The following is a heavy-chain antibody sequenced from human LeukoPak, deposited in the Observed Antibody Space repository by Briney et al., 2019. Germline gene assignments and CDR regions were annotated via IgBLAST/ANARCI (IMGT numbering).Heavy chain of an antibody. J-gene: IGHJ3*02. CDR3: ARPIAAAGTVGAFDI. D-gene: IGHD6-13*01. Sequence: PGRSLRLSCAASGFTFSSYGMHWVRQAPGKGLEWVSVISYDGSYNYYADSVKGRFTISRDNSKNTLYLQMNSLRTEDTAVYYCARPIAAAGTVGAFDIWGQGTMVTVSP. CDR1: GFTFSSYG. V-gene: IGHV3-30*03. CDR2: ISYDGSYN.